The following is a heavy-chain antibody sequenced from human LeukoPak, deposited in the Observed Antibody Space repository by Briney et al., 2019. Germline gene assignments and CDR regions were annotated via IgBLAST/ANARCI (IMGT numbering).Heavy chain of an antibody. CDR3: ARHGGQLWSFDY. V-gene: IGHV4-59*08. J-gene: IGHJ4*02. D-gene: IGHD5-18*01. CDR2: IYHSGST. CDR1: GGSISSYY. Sequence: SETLSLTCTVSGGSISSYYWSWIRQPPGRGLEWIGYIYHSGSTNYTPSLKSRVTISVDTSKNQFSLKLTSVTAADTAVYYCARHGGQLWSFDYWGQGTLVTVSS.